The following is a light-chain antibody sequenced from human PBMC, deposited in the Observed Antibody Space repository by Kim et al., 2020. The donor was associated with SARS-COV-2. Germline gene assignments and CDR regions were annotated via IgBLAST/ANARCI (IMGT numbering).Light chain of an antibody. CDR3: QQYNKWPPYT. J-gene: IGKJ2*01. CDR1: QRVRNN. V-gene: IGKV3-15*01. Sequence: VSPGERATLSCRASQRVRNNLAWYQQKPGQAPRLLIYGASTRATGIPARFSGSGSGTEFTLTISSLQSEDFALYYCQQYNKWPPYTFGQGTKLEIK. CDR2: GAS.